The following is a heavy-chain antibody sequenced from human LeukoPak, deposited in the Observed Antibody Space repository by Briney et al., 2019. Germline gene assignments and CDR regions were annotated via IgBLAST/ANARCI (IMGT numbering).Heavy chain of an antibody. Sequence: TGGSLRLSCAASGFTFSSYGMHWVRQAPGKGLEWVSGISDNGGGTYYADSVKGRFTISRDNSKNMLYLQMNSLRAEDTAVYYCAKESGALGAPLYDYWGQGILVTGSS. D-gene: IGHD4/OR15-4a*01. J-gene: IGHJ4*02. CDR3: AKESGALGAPLYDY. V-gene: IGHV3-23*01. CDR2: ISDNGGGT. CDR1: GFTFSSYG.